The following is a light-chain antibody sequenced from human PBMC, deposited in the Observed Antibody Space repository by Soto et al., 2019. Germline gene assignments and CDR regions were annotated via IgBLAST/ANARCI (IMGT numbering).Light chain of an antibody. CDR2: SNS. V-gene: IGLV1-44*01. CDR1: SSNIGSNA. Sequence: QSALTQPPSASGTPGQRVTISCSGSSSNIGSNAVSWYQQLPGTAPKLLIYSNSQRPSGVPDRFSGSKSGTSASLAISGLQSEDEADYYCAAWDDSLNAVVFGGGTKVTVL. CDR3: AAWDDSLNAVV. J-gene: IGLJ2*01.